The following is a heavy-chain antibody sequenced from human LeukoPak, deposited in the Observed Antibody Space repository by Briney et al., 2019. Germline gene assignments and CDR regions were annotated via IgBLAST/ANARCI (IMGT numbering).Heavy chain of an antibody. J-gene: IGHJ6*02. D-gene: IGHD2-2*01. CDR2: IYTSGST. Sequence: PSETLSLTCTVSGGSISSGGYFWSWIRQHPGKGLEWIGRIYTSGSTNYNPSLKSRVAISVDTSKNQFSLKLSSVTAADTAVYYCARDFRILVPAAKRGGYYYYGMDVWGQGTTVTVSS. V-gene: IGHV4-61*02. CDR3: ARDFRILVPAAKRGGYYYYGMDV. CDR1: GGSISSGGYF.